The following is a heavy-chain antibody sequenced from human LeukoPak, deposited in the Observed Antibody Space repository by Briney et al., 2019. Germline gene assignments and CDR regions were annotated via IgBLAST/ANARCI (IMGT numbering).Heavy chain of an antibody. CDR3: AKEGSWTARPEYFDY. V-gene: IGHV3-30*02. D-gene: IGHD6-6*01. Sequence: PGGSLRLSCAASGFTFSSYGMHWVRQAPGKGLEWVAFIRYDGSNKYYADSVKGRFTISRDNSKNTLYLQMNSLRAEDTAVYYCAKEGSWTARPEYFDYWGQGTLVTVSS. J-gene: IGHJ4*02. CDR1: GFTFSSYG. CDR2: IRYDGSNK.